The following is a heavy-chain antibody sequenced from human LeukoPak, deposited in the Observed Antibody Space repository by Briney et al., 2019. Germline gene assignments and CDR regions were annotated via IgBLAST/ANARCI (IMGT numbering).Heavy chain of an antibody. CDR1: GFTFSSYS. J-gene: IGHJ4*02. Sequence: GGSLRLSCAASGFTFSSYSMNWVRQAPGKGLEWVSSISSSSSYIYYADSVKGRFTISRDNAKNSLYLQMNSLRAGDTAVYYCAREYRSSSGRAFDYWGQGTLVTVSS. CDR3: AREYRSSSGRAFDY. D-gene: IGHD6-6*01. CDR2: ISSSSSYI. V-gene: IGHV3-21*01.